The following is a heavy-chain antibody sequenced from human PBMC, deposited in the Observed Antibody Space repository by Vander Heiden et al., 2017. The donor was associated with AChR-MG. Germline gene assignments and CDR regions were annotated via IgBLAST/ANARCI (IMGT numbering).Heavy chain of an antibody. J-gene: IGHJ4*02. CDR1: GGSFSGYY. V-gene: IGHV4-34*01. CDR2: INHSGST. D-gene: IGHD5-18*01. Sequence: QVQLQQWGAGLLKPSETLSLTCAVYGGSFSGYYWSWIRQPPGKGLEWIGEINHSGSTNYNPSLKSRVTISVDTSKNQFSLKLSSVTAADTAVYYCARARRGYSYGDIWGQGTLVTVSS. CDR3: ARARRGYSYGDI.